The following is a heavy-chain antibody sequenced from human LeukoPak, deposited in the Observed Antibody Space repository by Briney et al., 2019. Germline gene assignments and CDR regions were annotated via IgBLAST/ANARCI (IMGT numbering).Heavy chain of an antibody. CDR3: ASWVVVRGVISADAFDI. V-gene: IGHV1-69*05. CDR2: IIPIFGTA. Sequence: ASVKVSCKASGGTFSSYAISWVRQAPGQGLEWMGRIIPIFGTANYAQKFQGRVTITTDESTSTAYMELSSLRSEDTAVYYCASWVVVRGVISADAFDIWGQGTMVTVSS. J-gene: IGHJ3*02. D-gene: IGHD3-10*01. CDR1: GGTFSSYA.